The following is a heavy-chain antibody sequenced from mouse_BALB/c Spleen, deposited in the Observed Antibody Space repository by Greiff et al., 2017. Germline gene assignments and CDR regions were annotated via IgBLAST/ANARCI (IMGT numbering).Heavy chain of an antibody. Sequence: VKLMESGAELAKPGASVKMSCKASGYTFTSYWMHWVKQRPGQGLEWIGYINPSTGYTEYNQKFKDKATLTADKSSSTAYMQLSSLTSEDSAVYYCAREVYGPWFAYWGQGTLVTVSA. J-gene: IGHJ3*01. CDR2: INPSTGYT. CDR1: GYTFTSYW. D-gene: IGHD1-1*01. V-gene: IGHV1-7*01. CDR3: AREVYGPWFAY.